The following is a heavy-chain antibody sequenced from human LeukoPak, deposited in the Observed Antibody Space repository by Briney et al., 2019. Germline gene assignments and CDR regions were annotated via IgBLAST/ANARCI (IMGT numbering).Heavy chain of an antibody. CDR2: VYDSGST. V-gene: IGHV4-59*08. CDR1: GASSSDYY. Sequence: PSETLSLTCTVSGASSSDYYWSWIRQPPGKGLGWIAYVYDSGSTNYNFSLKSRVTISADTSKNQYSLKLSSVTAADTAVYYCARGSGSYHSRLDSWGQGTLVTVSS. CDR3: ARGSGSYHSRLDS. J-gene: IGHJ4*02. D-gene: IGHD1-26*01.